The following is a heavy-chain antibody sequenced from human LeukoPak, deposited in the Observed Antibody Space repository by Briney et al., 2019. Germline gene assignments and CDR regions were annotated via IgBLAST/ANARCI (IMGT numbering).Heavy chain of an antibody. J-gene: IGHJ4*02. CDR2: IYYSGST. Sequence: SETLSLTCTVSGGSISSSSYYWGWIRQPPGKGLEWIGSIYYSGSTYYNPSPKSRVTISVDTSKNQFSLKLSSVTAADTAVYYCARHPYSYGSSDYWGQGTLVTVSS. D-gene: IGHD5-18*01. CDR1: GGSISSSSYY. CDR3: ARHPYSYGSSDY. V-gene: IGHV4-39*01.